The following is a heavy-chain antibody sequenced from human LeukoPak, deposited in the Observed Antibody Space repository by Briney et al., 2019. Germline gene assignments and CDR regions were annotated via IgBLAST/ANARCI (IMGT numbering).Heavy chain of an antibody. CDR1: EFTFSSYA. J-gene: IGHJ4*02. Sequence: GGSLRLSCAASEFTFSSYAMHWVRQAPGKGLEWVAVIWYDGSDKYYADSVKGRFTISRDNSRNTLHLQMNSLRAEDTAVYYCARDSAAVEQLWLAYWGQGTLVTVSS. CDR2: IWYDGSDK. CDR3: ARDSAAVEQLWLAY. D-gene: IGHD5-18*01. V-gene: IGHV3-33*01.